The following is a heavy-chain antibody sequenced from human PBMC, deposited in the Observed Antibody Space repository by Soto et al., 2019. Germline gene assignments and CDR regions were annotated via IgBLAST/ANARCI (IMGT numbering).Heavy chain of an antibody. J-gene: IGHJ4*02. CDR2: INHSGRT. Sequence: SETLSLTCAVYCGCLSGYYWSWIILPPGKGLEWIGEINHSGRTNYHPPLKSRVTVSVDTSTNQFSLKLSSVTAADTAVYYCARGGFGFWSRYLSYWGQGTLVTVS. V-gene: IGHV4-34*01. CDR1: CGCLSGYY. D-gene: IGHD3-3*01. CDR3: ARGGFGFWSRYLSY.